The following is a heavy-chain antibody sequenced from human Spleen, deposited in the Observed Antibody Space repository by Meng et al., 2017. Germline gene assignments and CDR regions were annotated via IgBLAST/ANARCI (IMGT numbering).Heavy chain of an antibody. V-gene: IGHV6-1*01. CDR2: TYYRSEWYN. D-gene: IGHD6-19*01. CDR1: GDSVSGNSAA. Sequence: QVQLQQSGPGLVKPSQTLSLTCAISGDSVSGNSAAWNWIRQSPSRGLEWLGRTYYRSEWYNDYAVSVQGRITINADTSMNQFSLQLNSVTPEDTAVYYCAHGWAFDYWGQGTLVTASS. J-gene: IGHJ4*02. CDR3: AHGWAFDY.